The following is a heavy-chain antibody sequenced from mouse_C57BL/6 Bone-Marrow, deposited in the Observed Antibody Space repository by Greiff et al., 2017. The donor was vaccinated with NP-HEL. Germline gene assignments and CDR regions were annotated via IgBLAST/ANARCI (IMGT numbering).Heavy chain of an antibody. CDR2: IHPNSGST. J-gene: IGHJ3*01. CDR3: ASGFAY. Sequence: VQLQQPGAELVKPGASVKLSCKASGYTFTSYWMHWVKQRPGQGLEWIGMIHPNSGSTNYNEKFKSKATLTVDKSSSTAYRQLSSLTCEDSAVYYCASGFAYWGQGTLVTVSA. CDR1: GYTFTSYW. V-gene: IGHV1-64*01.